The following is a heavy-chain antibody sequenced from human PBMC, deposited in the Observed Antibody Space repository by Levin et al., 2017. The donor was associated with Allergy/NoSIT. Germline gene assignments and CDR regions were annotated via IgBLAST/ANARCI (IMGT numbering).Heavy chain of an antibody. V-gene: IGHV3-21*01. CDR3: ARTHGGTYAGDY. CDR1: GFTFSSYS. CDR2: ISSSSSDI. D-gene: IGHD1-26*01. J-gene: IGHJ4*02. Sequence: GESLKISCAASGFTFSSYSMNWVRQAPGKGLEWVSSISSSSSDIYYADSVKGRFTISRDNAKNSLYLQMNSLRAEDTAVYYCARTHGGTYAGDYWGQGTLVTVSS.